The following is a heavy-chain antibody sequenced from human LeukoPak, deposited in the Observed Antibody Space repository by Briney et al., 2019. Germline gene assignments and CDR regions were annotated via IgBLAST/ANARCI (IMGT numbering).Heavy chain of an antibody. CDR3: ARDDFGGDFDF. D-gene: IGHD4-23*01. J-gene: IGHJ4*02. Sequence: GGSLRLSCAASGFTFSSYSMNWLRQTPGKGLEWVSSISSRSSYIYYGDSVKGRFTISRDNAKSSLFLQMNSLRAEDTAIYYCARDDFGGDFDFWGQGTLVTVS. V-gene: IGHV3-21*01. CDR1: GFTFSSYS. CDR2: ISSRSSYI.